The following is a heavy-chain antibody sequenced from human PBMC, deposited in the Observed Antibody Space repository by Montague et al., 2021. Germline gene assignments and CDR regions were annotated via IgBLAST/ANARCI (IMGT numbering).Heavy chain of an antibody. CDR1: GGSISSINW. Sequence: SETLSLTCAVSGGSISSINWCSWVRQPPGKGLEWIGEILHTGSTNYNPSLNSLVTISVDKSKNQFSLKLSSVTAADTAVYYCARDNGYCNITSCSPLTYWGQGTLVTVSS. D-gene: IGHD2-2*03. CDR3: ARDNGYCNITSCSPLTY. J-gene: IGHJ4*02. CDR2: ILHTGST. V-gene: IGHV4-4*02.